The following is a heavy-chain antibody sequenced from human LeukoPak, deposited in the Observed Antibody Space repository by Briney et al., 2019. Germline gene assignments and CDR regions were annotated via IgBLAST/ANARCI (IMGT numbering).Heavy chain of an antibody. CDR1: GFTVSSNY. J-gene: IGHJ4*02. D-gene: IGHD5-12*01. Sequence: GGSLRLSCAASGFTVSSNYMSWVRQAPGKGLEWVSVIYSGGSTYYADSVKGRFTISRDNSKNTLYLQVNSLRAEDTAVYYCARHTSGYDPFDYWGQGTLVTVSS. V-gene: IGHV3-53*01. CDR3: ARHTSGYDPFDY. CDR2: IYSGGST.